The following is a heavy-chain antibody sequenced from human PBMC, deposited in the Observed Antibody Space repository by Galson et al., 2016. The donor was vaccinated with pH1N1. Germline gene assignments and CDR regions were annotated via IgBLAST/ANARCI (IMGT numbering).Heavy chain of an antibody. V-gene: IGHV5-51*03. CDR1: GYDFSNYW. CDR3: ARHRGGGGGDSYYFDY. J-gene: IGHJ4*02. Sequence: QSGAEVKKPGESLKISCTGSGYDFSNYWIGWVRQMPGKGLEWMGIIYPGDSDTRYSTSFQGQVTISADKSIDTAFLQWNSLKASDTAMYYCARHRGGGGGDSYYFDYGGQGALVTVSS. D-gene: IGHD2-21*02. CDR2: IYPGDSDT.